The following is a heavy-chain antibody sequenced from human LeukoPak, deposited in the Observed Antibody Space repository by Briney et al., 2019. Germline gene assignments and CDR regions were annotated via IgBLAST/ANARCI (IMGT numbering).Heavy chain of an antibody. Sequence: GGSLRLSCAASGFTVSSNYMSWVRQAPGKGLEWVSVIYSGGSTYYADSVKGRFTISRDNSKNTLYLQMNSLRAEDMAVYYCARALGTPYYYYYYMDVWGKGTTVTISS. J-gene: IGHJ6*03. CDR1: GFTVSSNY. D-gene: IGHD3-10*01. CDR2: IYSGGST. V-gene: IGHV3-53*01. CDR3: ARALGTPYYYYYYMDV.